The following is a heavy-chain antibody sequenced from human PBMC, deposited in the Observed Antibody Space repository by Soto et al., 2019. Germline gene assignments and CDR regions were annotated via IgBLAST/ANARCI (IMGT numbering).Heavy chain of an antibody. CDR2: INPSGGST. V-gene: IGHV1-46*01. Sequence: ASVKFSCKASGYTFTSCYMHWVRQAPGQVLEWMVIINPSGGSTSYXXKVQGRVXXTGDASTSTVXMELSXVRSEETAVXYCARDLWFGELYVMDVWCQGTTVTDSS. CDR1: GYTFTSCY. D-gene: IGHD3-10*01. J-gene: IGHJ6*02. CDR3: ARDLWFGELYVMDV.